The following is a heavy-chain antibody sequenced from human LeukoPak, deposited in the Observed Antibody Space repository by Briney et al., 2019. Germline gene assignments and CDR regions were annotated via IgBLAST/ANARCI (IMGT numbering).Heavy chain of an antibody. V-gene: IGHV4-39*01. D-gene: IGHD6-19*01. J-gene: IGHJ6*02. CDR1: GGSISSSSYY. CDR2: IYYSGST. CDR3: ARWCGWYLRVYYGMDV. Sequence: PSETLSLTCTVSGGSISSSSYYWGWIRQPPGKGLEWIGSIYYSGSTYYNPSLKSRVTISVDTSKNQFSLKLSSVTAADTAVYSCARWCGWYLRVYYGMDVWGQGTTVTVSS.